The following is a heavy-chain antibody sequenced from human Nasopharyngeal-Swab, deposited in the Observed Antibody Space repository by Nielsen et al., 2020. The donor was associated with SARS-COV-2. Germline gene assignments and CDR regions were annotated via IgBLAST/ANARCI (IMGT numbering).Heavy chain of an antibody. D-gene: IGHD3-22*01. CDR3: AGNHDNTF. CDR2: ISSGGGST. V-gene: IGHV3-23*01. J-gene: IGHJ4*02. CDR1: GFTFSSYA. Sequence: GESLKISCSASGFTFSSYAINWVRQAPGKGLEWVSGISSGGGSTYYADSVKGRFTISRDNARNSLFLQMDSLRVEDTAIYYCAGNHDNTFWGQGNLVAVS.